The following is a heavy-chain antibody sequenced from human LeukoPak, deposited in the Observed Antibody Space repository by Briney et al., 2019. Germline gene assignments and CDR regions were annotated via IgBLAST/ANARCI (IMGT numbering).Heavy chain of an antibody. CDR1: GFTFSSYS. D-gene: IGHD2-15*01. J-gene: IGHJ5*02. Sequence: GGSLRLSCAASGFTFSSYSMNWVRQAPGKGLEWVSYISSSSSTIYYADSVKGRFTISRDNAKNSLYLQMNSLRAEDTAVYYCARSRSGGSLNWFDPWGQGTLVTVSS. CDR3: ARSRSGGSLNWFDP. CDR2: ISSSSSTI. V-gene: IGHV3-48*01.